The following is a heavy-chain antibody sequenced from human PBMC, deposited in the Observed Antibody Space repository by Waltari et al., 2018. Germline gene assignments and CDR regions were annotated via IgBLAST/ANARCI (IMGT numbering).Heavy chain of an antibody. D-gene: IGHD1-1*01. CDR1: GGSISSSSYY. J-gene: IGHJ4*02. CDR3: ARWGGAKRGGGY. V-gene: IGHV4-39*07. CDR2: IYYSGST. Sequence: QLQLQESGPGLVKPSETLSLTCTVSGGSISSSSYYWGWIRQPPGKGLEWIGSIYYSGSTYYNPSLKSRVTISVDTSKNQFSLKLSSVTAADTAVYYCARWGGAKRGGGYWGQGTLVTVSS.